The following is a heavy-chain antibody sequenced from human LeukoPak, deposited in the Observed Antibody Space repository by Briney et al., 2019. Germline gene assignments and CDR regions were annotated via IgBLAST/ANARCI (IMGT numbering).Heavy chain of an antibody. CDR2: ISSSGSTI. J-gene: IGHJ5*02. V-gene: IGHV3-11*04. CDR3: ARVNFGGSSSRFDP. Sequence: GGSLRLSCAASGFTFSDYYMSWIRQAPGKGLEWVSYISSSGSTIYYADSVKGRFTISRDNAKNSLYLQMSSLRAEDTAVYYCARVNFGGSSSRFDPWGQGTLVTVSS. CDR1: GFTFSDYY. D-gene: IGHD6-6*01.